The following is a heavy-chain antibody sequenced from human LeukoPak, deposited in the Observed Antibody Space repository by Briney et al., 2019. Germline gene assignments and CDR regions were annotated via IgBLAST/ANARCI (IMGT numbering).Heavy chain of an antibody. D-gene: IGHD4-17*01. CDR1: AFTFSSYA. V-gene: IGHV3-30*18. Sequence: GGSLRLSCAASAFTFSSYAMHWVRQAPGKGLEWVAVISYDGSNKYYADSVKGRFTISRDNSKNTLYLQMNSLRAEDTAVYYCAKSMTTVPTGVDYWGQGTLVTVSS. CDR3: AKSMTTVPTGVDY. CDR2: ISYDGSNK. J-gene: IGHJ4*02.